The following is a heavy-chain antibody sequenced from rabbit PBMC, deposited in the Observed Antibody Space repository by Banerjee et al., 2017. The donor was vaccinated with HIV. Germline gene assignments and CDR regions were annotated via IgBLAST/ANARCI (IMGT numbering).Heavy chain of an antibody. J-gene: IGHJ3*01. CDR2: IGTGGGST. D-gene: IGHD4-1*01. CDR1: GFDLSSYYY. CDR3: ARGVSTSGRGYSL. Sequence: QEQLVESGGGLVQPGGSLTLSCKASGFDLSSYYYMCWVRQAPGKGLEWIACIGTGGGSTWYASWVNGRFTIAKTSSTTVTLQMTSLTAADTSTYFCARGVSTSGRGYSLWGQGTLVTVS. V-gene: IGHV1S45*01.